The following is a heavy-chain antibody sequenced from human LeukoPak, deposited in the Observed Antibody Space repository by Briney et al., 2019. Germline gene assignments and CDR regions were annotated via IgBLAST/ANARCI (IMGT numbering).Heavy chain of an antibody. J-gene: IGHJ4*02. Sequence: ASVKVSCKASGYTFTVYYMHWVRLAPGQGLEWMGWINPNSGGTNYAQNFQGRVTMTRDTSISTAYMELSRLRSDDTAVYYCAREQAVGDRHQKLFDYWGQGTLVTVSS. D-gene: IGHD3-10*01. CDR2: INPNSGGT. V-gene: IGHV1-2*02. CDR3: AREQAVGDRHQKLFDY. CDR1: GYTFTVYY.